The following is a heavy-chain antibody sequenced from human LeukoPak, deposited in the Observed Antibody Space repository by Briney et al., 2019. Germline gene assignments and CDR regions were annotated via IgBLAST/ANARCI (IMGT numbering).Heavy chain of an antibody. V-gene: IGHV3-23*01. CDR2: ISGSGGST. D-gene: IGHD2-2*01. J-gene: IGHJ4*02. Sequence: GGSLRLSCAASGFTFSSYDMSWVRQAPGKGLEWVSAISGSGGSTYYADSVKGRFTISRDNSKNTLYLQMNSLRAEDTAVYYCAKFLSRVPATIDYWGQGTLVTVSS. CDR3: AKFLSRVPATIDY. CDR1: GFTFSSYD.